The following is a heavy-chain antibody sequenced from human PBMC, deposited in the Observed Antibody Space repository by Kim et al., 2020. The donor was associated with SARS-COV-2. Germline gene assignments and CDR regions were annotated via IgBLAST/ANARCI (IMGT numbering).Heavy chain of an antibody. CDR1: GFTFSDYG. CDR3: ASQGSSGWYDVDD. V-gene: IGHV3-30*02. Sequence: GGSLRLSCAASGFTFSDYGMRWVRQAPGKGLEWVAFICYDGGNKNYVDSVKGRFTISRDNSKNTLYLQMSSLRVDDTAVYYCASQGSSGWYDVDDWGQGTLVTVSS. J-gene: IGHJ4*02. CDR2: ICYDGGNK. D-gene: IGHD6-19*01.